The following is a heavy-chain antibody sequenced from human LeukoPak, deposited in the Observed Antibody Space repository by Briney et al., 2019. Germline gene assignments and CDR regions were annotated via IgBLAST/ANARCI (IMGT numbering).Heavy chain of an antibody. CDR3: TSPPAFQTRSSYYYYYMDV. CDR1: GFTFSGSA. CDR2: IRSKANSYAT. J-gene: IGHJ6*03. D-gene: IGHD2/OR15-2a*01. V-gene: IGHV3-73*01. Sequence: GGSLRLSCAASGFTFSGSAMHWVRQASGKGLEWVGRIRSKANSYATAHAASVKGRFTISRDDSKNTAYLQMNSLKTEDTAVYYCTSPPAFQTRSSYYYYYMDVWGKGTTVTVSS.